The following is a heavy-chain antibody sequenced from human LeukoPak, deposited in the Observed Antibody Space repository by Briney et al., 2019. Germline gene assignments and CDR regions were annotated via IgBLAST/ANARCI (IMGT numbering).Heavy chain of an antibody. CDR1: GGTFSKYT. CDR3: ARSTGFYDSSGYLGDWFDP. D-gene: IGHD3-22*01. CDR2: IIPILGIT. Sequence: SVTVSCKASGGTFSKYTISWVRQAPGQGLEWMGRIIPILGITNYAQKFQDRVTVTADKSTSTAYMELSSLRSEDTAVYYCARSTGFYDSSGYLGDWFDPWGQGTLVTVSS. J-gene: IGHJ5*02. V-gene: IGHV1-69*02.